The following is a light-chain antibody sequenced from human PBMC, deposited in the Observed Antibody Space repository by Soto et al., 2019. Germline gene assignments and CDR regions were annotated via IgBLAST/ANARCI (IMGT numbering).Light chain of an antibody. CDR1: SSDVGGYDY. Sequence: QSALTQPASVSGSPGQSVTISCTGTSSDVGGYDYVSWYQQHPGTAPKLILYEVNNRPSGVSNRFSGSKSGNTASLIISGLQTEDEANYYCSAYTTSNILIFGTGTKVTVL. CDR2: EVN. CDR3: SAYTTSNILI. J-gene: IGLJ1*01. V-gene: IGLV2-14*01.